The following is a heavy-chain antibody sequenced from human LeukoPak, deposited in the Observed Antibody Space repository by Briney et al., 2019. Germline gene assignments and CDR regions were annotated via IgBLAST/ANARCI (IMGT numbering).Heavy chain of an antibody. D-gene: IGHD2-2*01. Sequence: GGSLRLSCAASGFTFSNYDMHWVRQATGKGLEWVSAFHTAGDTHYSGSVKGRFATSRENAKNSFYLQMNNLRAGDTAVYYCARGSCSSSSCYERLNGLDVWGQGTPVTVSS. V-gene: IGHV3-13*01. CDR2: FHTAGDT. CDR3: ARGSCSSSSCYERLNGLDV. J-gene: IGHJ6*02. CDR1: GFTFSNYD.